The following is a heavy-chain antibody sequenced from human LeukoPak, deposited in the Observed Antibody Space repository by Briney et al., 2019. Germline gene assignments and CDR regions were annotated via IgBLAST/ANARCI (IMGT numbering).Heavy chain of an antibody. CDR3: ARLPS. V-gene: IGHV4-39*07. Sequence: PSETLSLTCTVSGGSISSSSYYWGWIRQPPGKGLEWIGEINHSGSTNYNPSLKSRVTISVDTSKNQFSLKLSSVTAADTAVYYCARLPSWGQGTLVTVSS. CDR1: GGSISSSSYY. J-gene: IGHJ4*02. CDR2: INHSGST.